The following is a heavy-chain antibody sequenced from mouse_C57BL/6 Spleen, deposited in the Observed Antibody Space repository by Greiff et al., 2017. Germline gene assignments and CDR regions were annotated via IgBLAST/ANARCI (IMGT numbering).Heavy chain of an antibody. CDR2: IDPSDSYT. V-gene: IGHV1-59*01. CDR1: GYTFTSYW. J-gene: IGHJ2*01. D-gene: IGHD1-1*01. CDR3: ARSDYYGSSNYFDY. Sequence: VQLQQPGAELVRPGTSVKLSCKASGYTFTSYWMHWVKQRPGQGLEWIGVIDPSDSYTNYNQKFKGKATLTVDTSSSTAYMQLSSLTSEASAVYYCARSDYYGSSNYFDYWGQGTTLTVSS.